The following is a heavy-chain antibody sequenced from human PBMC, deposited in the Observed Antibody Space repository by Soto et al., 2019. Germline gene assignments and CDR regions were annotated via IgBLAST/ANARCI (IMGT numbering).Heavy chain of an antibody. Sequence: GGSLRLSCAASGFTFSSYGMHWVRQAPGKGPEWVAVISYDGSNKYYADSVKGRFTISRDNSKNTLYLQMNSLRAEDTAVYYCALIATSPSDYWGQGTLVTVSS. J-gene: IGHJ4*02. D-gene: IGHD2-8*01. CDR2: ISYDGSNK. CDR1: GFTFSSYG. CDR3: ALIATSPSDY. V-gene: IGHV3-30*03.